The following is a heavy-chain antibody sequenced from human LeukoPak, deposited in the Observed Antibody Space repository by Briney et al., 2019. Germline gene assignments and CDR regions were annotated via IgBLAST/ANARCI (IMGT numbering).Heavy chain of an antibody. CDR2: ISPSGGST. V-gene: IGHV1-46*01. D-gene: IGHD2-8*01. CDR1: GYTFTSNY. Sequence: ASVKVSCKAFGYTFTSNYMHWVRQAPGQGPEWMGVISPSGGSTTYAQKFQGRVTLTRDMSTSTDYLELSSLRSEDTAVYYCARDSGIVLPKPFDIWGQGTMVTVSS. J-gene: IGHJ3*02. CDR3: ARDSGIVLPKPFDI.